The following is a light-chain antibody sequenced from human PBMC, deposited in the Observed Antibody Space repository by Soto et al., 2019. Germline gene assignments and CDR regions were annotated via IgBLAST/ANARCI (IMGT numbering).Light chain of an antibody. V-gene: IGKV3-20*01. J-gene: IGKJ1*01. CDR1: QSVSSSY. CDR3: LQYGSSPRT. CDR2: GAS. Sequence: EIVLTQSPGTLSLSPGERATLSCRASQSVSSSYLAWYQQKPGQAPRLLIYGASSRATGIPDRFSGSGSGPDFTLTISRLEPEDFAVYYCLQYGSSPRTFGQGAKGVIK.